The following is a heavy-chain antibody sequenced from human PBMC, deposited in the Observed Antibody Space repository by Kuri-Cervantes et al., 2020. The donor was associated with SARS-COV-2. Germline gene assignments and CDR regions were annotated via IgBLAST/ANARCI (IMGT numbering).Heavy chain of an antibody. CDR2: ISISGGT. CDR3: AYSIAATSRWFGP. CDR1: GGSISSGGYS. Sequence: SETLSLTCTVSGGSISSGGYSWSWIRQPPGKGLEWIGYISISGGTNYNPSLKSRVTISGDTSKDQFSLKLSSVAAADTAVYYCAYSIAATSRWFGPWGQGTLVTVSS. D-gene: IGHD6-13*01. J-gene: IGHJ5*02. V-gene: IGHV4-61*08.